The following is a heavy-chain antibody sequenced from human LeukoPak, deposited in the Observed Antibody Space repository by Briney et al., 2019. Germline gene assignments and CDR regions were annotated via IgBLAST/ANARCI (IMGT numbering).Heavy chain of an antibody. V-gene: IGHV3-23*01. J-gene: IGHJ4*02. D-gene: IGHD1-26*01. CDR1: GFTFSSYA. CDR3: ARDWSYGPFDY. CDR2: ISGSGGST. Sequence: GTLRLSCAASGFTFSSYAMSWVRQAPGKGLEWVSAISGSGGSTYYADSVKGRFTISRDNAKNSLYLQMNSLRAEDTAVYYCARDWSYGPFDYWGQGTLVTVSS.